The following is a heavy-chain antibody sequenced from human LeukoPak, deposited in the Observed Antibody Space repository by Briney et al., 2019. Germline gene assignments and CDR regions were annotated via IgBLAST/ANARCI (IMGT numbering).Heavy chain of an antibody. CDR1: GYTFTGYY. D-gene: IGHD5-12*01. CDR2: ISAYNGNT. Sequence: ASVKVSCKASGYTFTGYYMHWVRQAPGQGLEWMGWISAYNGNTNYAQKLQGRVTMTTDTSTSTAYMELRSLRSDDTAVYYCARDDALVATGSFDYWGQGTLVTVSS. V-gene: IGHV1-18*04. CDR3: ARDDALVATGSFDY. J-gene: IGHJ4*02.